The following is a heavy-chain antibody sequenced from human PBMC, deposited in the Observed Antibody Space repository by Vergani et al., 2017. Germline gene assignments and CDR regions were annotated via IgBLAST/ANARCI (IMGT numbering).Heavy chain of an antibody. D-gene: IGHD2-15*01. Sequence: EVQLVEPGGGLVQPGGSLRLSCAASGFTVSSNYMSWVRQAPGKGLEWVSVIYSGGSTYYADSVKGRFTISRDNAKNTLYLQMNRLRPEDTAVYYCATAGAAYCRGASCYDFFEYWGQGTLVTVAS. V-gene: IGHV3-66*02. CDR3: ATAGAAYCRGASCYDFFEY. CDR2: IYSGGST. CDR1: GFTVSSNY. J-gene: IGHJ4*02.